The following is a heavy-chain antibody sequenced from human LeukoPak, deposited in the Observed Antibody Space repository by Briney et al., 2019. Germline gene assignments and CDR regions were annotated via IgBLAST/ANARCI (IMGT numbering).Heavy chain of an antibody. CDR1: GGSFSGYY. Sequence: PSETLSLTCAVYGGSFSGYYWSWIRQPPGKGLEWFGYIYYSGSTNYNPSLKSRVTISVDKSKNQLTLKLSSVTASATALHYCARALRITMVRGVTEVRANWFDPWGQGTLVTVSS. J-gene: IGHJ5*02. CDR3: ARALRITMVRGVTEVRANWFDP. D-gene: IGHD3-10*01. CDR2: IYYSGST. V-gene: IGHV4-34*01.